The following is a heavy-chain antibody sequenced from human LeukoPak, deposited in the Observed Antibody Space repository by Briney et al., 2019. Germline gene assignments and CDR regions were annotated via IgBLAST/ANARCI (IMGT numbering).Heavy chain of an antibody. CDR3: ASAWRKTVTTTGAEYFQH. J-gene: IGHJ1*01. D-gene: IGHD4-17*01. V-gene: IGHV1-46*01. Sequence: ASVKVSCKASGYTFTGYYIHWVRQAPGQGLEWMGKINPGDGTTSYAQKFQGRVTMTRDTSTSTVYMELRSLRSEDTAVYYCASAWRKTVTTTGAEYFQHWGQGTLVTVYS. CDR1: GYTFTGYY. CDR2: INPGDGTT.